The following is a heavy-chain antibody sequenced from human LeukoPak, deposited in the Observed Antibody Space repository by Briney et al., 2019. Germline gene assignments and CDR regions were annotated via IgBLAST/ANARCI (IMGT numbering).Heavy chain of an antibody. D-gene: IGHD4-17*01. Sequence: GGSLRPSCAASGFTFSSYWMSWVRQAPGKGLEWVANIKQDGSEKYYVDSVKGRFTISRDNAKNSLYLQMNSLRAEDTAVYYCARFPSAPYGDYFDYWGQGTLVTVSS. CDR1: GFTFSSYW. J-gene: IGHJ4*02. V-gene: IGHV3-7*01. CDR3: ARFPSAPYGDYFDY. CDR2: IKQDGSEK.